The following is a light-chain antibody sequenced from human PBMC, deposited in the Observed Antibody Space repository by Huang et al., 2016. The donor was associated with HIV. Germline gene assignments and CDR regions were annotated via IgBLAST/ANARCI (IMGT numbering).Light chain of an antibody. V-gene: IGKV3-11*01. CDR3: HQRSNWPPFT. Sequence: DIVLTQSPATLSLSPGERATISCRSSESISSLAWYQRKPGQTPRLLIYDASTRATGSPARFSGSGSGTDFTLTISSLEPEDLAVYYCHQRSNWPPFTFGPGTKVHIK. CDR2: DAS. CDR1: ESISS. J-gene: IGKJ3*01.